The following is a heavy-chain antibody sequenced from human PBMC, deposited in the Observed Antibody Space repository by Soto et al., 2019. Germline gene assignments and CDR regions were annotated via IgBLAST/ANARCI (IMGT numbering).Heavy chain of an antibody. CDR3: AGHNYGSGSTYFDY. Sequence: QVQLQESGPGLVKPSETLSLTCTVSGGSISSYYWSWIRQPPGKGLEWIGYIYYSGSTNYNPSLKSRVPIPVDTSKNQSSLKLNSMTAADTAGYYWAGHNYGSGSTYFDYWGQGTLVTVSS. D-gene: IGHD3-10*01. J-gene: IGHJ4*02. CDR2: IYYSGST. V-gene: IGHV4-59*08. CDR1: GGSISSYY.